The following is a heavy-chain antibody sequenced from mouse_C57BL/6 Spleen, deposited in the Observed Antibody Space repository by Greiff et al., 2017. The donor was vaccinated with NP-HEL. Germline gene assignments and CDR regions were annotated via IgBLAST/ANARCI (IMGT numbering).Heavy chain of an antibody. CDR2: IYPGSGST. CDR3: AVSTAQEYYFDY. CDR1: GYTFTSYW. V-gene: IGHV1-55*01. Sequence: QVQLQHPGAELVKPGASVKMSCKASGYTFTSYWITWVKQRPGQGLEWIGDIYPGSGSTNYNEKFKSKATLTVDTSSSTAYMQLSSLTSEDSAVYYCAVSTAQEYYFDYWGQGTTLTVSS. D-gene: IGHD3-2*02. J-gene: IGHJ2*01.